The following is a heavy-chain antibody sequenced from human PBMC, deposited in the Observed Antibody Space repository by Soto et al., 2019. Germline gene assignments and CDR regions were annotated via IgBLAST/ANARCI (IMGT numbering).Heavy chain of an antibody. CDR3: TRVGTKYCSGTDCYSHFDF. V-gene: IGHV1-2*04. J-gene: IGHJ4*02. CDR1: GYTFTGYY. Sequence: QVQLVQSGAEVKKPGASVKVSCKASGYTFTGYYIHWVRQAPGQGLEWMGWINPNSGDTNYAQKFQGWVTMTRDPSISTAYMELSRLISDATAVYYCTRVGTKYCSGTDCYSHFDFWGQGTLVTVSS. D-gene: IGHD2-2*01. CDR2: INPNSGDT.